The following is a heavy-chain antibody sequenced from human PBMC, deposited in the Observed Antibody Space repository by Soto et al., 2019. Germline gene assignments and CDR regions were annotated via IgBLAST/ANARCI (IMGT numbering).Heavy chain of an antibody. CDR1: GFTFSNHL. V-gene: IGHV3-23*01. J-gene: IGHJ4*02. Sequence: EVQLLESGGGLVQPGGSLTLSCAASGFTFSNHLIHCVRQAPGEGLEWVSGFAGNFVTLLYADSVKGRFTISRDNSKNTSDLQMNNLRAEDTAIYYCVREGRLGVEGFDVWGQGRLVTVSS. CDR3: VREGRLGVEGFDV. D-gene: IGHD1-26*01. CDR2: FAGNFVTL.